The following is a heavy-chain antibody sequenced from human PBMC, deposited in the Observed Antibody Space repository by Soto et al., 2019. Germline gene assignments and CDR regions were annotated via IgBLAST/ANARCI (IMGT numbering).Heavy chain of an antibody. CDR3: ARPNYGHYNWYFDL. CDR2: IYHSGST. Sequence: SETLSLTCAVSGYSISSGYYWGWIRQPAGKGLEWIGSIYHSGSTYYNPSLKSRVTISVDTSKNQFSLKLSSVTAADTAVYYCARPNYGHYNWYFDLWGLGTLVTVSS. CDR1: GYSISSGYY. J-gene: IGHJ2*01. D-gene: IGHD4-17*01. V-gene: IGHV4-38-2*01.